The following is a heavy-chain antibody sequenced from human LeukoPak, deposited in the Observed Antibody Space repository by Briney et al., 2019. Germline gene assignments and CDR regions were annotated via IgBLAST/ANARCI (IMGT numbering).Heavy chain of an antibody. V-gene: IGHV3-72*01. J-gene: IGHJ4*02. Sequence: PGGSLRLSCAASGFTFSDYYMDWVRQAPGKGLEWVGRIRNKAQSYTTEYAASVKGRFTISRDDSKKSLNLKMNSLTAEDTAVYHCARDLGAATTAWGQGTLVTVSS. CDR3: ARDLGAATTA. CDR2: IRNKAQSYTT. CDR1: GFTFSDYY. D-gene: IGHD4-17*01.